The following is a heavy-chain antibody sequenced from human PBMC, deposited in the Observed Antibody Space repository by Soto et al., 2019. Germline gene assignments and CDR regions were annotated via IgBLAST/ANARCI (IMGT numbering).Heavy chain of an antibody. D-gene: IGHD6-19*01. CDR3: VKSTDTNGWEHPDY. CDR2: ISDGAGFK. Sequence: PGGSLRLSCAASGFTFSDYAMTWVRQVPGKGLEWVSSISDGAGFKFYADSVNGRFAISRDNSRNTLFLQMDSLRAEDTALYYCVKSTDTNGWEHPDYWGQGTLVTVSS. V-gene: IGHV3-23*01. J-gene: IGHJ4*02. CDR1: GFTFSDYA.